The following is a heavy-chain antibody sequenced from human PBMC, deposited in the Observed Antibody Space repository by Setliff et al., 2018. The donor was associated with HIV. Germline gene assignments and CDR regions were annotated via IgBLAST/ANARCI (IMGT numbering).Heavy chain of an antibody. D-gene: IGHD2-21*02. V-gene: IGHV7-4-1*02. J-gene: IGHJ3*01. Sequence: ASVKVSCQASGYSFSAYAINWVRQVPGRGLQWLGWSNTNTVNPAAAQVFTGRYVFSFDSSVSTAYLQITSLETEDTAMYFCARDSVMTVDRGGAGSAFDLWGQGTMVTVSS. CDR3: ARDSVMTVDRGGAGSAFDL. CDR2: SNTNTVNP. CDR1: GYSFSAYA.